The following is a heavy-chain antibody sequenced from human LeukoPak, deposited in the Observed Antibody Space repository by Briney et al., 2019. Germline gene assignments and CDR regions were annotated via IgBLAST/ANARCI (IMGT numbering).Heavy chain of an antibody. V-gene: IGHV3-7*01. D-gene: IGHD3-22*01. CDR3: RYYDSSAYRDY. CDR2: IKEDGSEK. CDR1: GFTFSRYW. J-gene: IGHJ4*02. Sequence: PGGSLRLSCAASGFTFSRYWMSWVRQAPGKGLECVANIKEDGSEKYYVDSVKGRFTISRDNAKNSPYLQMNSLRAEDTAVYYCRYYDSSAYRDYWGQGTLVTVSS.